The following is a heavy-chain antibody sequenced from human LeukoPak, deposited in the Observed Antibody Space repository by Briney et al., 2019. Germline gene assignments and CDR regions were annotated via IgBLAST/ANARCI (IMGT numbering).Heavy chain of an antibody. CDR1: GFTFSSYG. CDR3: ARDQDGGKYYYESTGYSH. CDR2: ISSGGHI. Sequence: PRGSLRLSCAASGFTFSSYGLNWVRQAPGKGLEWVSTISSGGHIYYEDSVKGRFTISRDDAKNPLYLQMNSLRAEDTAVYYCARDQDGGKYYYESTGYSHWGQGILVTVSS. J-gene: IGHJ1*01. V-gene: IGHV3-21*01. D-gene: IGHD3-22*01.